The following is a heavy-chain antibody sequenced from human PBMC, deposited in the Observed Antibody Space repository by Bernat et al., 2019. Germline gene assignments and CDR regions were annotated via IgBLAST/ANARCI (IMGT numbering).Heavy chain of an antibody. J-gene: IGHJ3*02. CDR1: GFTFGDYA. V-gene: IGHV3-49*03. CDR2: IRSKAYGGTT. CDR3: TRDPDSYYYGSGIAEHAFDI. Sequence: EVQLVESGGGLVQPGRSLRLSCTASGFTFGDYAMSWFRQAPGKGLEWVGFIRSKAYGGTTEYAASVKGRFTISRDDSKSIAYLQMNSLKTEDTAVYYCTRDPDSYYYGSGIAEHAFDIWGQGTMVTVSS. D-gene: IGHD3-10*01.